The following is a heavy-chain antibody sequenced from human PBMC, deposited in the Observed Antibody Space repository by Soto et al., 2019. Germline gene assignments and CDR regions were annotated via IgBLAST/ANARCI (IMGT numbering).Heavy chain of an antibody. J-gene: IGHJ4*02. V-gene: IGHV3-33*01. Sequence: GGSLRLSCAASGFTFRTFAMHWVRRPPGKGLEWVTTIWYDGSDKYYADSVKGRFTISRDNSKNTLYLHVSSLVAEDTAVYYCARGGGNFDFWSAYFIDYWGQGTLVTVSS. CDR3: ARGGGNFDFWSAYFIDY. D-gene: IGHD3-3*01. CDR2: IWYDGSDK. CDR1: GFTFRTFA.